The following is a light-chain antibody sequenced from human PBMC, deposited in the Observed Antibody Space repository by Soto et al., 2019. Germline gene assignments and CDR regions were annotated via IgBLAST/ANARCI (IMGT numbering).Light chain of an antibody. J-gene: IGKJ1*01. CDR3: QQDINYFPT. Sequence: DIQMTQSPSTLSASVGDRVTITCRASQSIGVWLAWYQQKPGTAPKLLIYKTSTLDSGVPLRFSGSGSGTEFTLTISSLQPDDFATYYCQQDINYFPTFGQGTKVEIK. CDR1: QSIGVW. CDR2: KTS. V-gene: IGKV1-5*03.